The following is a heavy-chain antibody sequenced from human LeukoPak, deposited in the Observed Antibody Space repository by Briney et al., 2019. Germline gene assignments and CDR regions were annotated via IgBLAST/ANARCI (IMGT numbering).Heavy chain of an antibody. CDR1: GGSVSSGSYY. Sequence: PSETLSLTCTVSGGSVSSGSYYWSWIRQPPGKGLEWIGYIYYSGSTNYNPSLKSRVTISVDTSKNQFSLKLSSVTAADTAVYYCARYCSSTSCYISAFDIWGQGTMVTVSS. D-gene: IGHD2-2*02. V-gene: IGHV4-61*01. CDR2: IYYSGST. J-gene: IGHJ3*02. CDR3: ARYCSSTSCYISAFDI.